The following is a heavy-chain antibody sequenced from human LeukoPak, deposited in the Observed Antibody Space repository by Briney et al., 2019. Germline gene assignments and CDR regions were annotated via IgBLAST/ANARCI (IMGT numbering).Heavy chain of an antibody. D-gene: IGHD3-3*01. V-gene: IGHV1-2*02. CDR3: ARPLGQSGYWSFDY. CDR2: INPNSGGT. Sequence: ASVKVSCKASGYTFTSYYMHWVRQAPGQGLEWMGWINPNSGGTNYAQKLQGRVTMTRDTSISTAYMELSSLRSDDTAVYYCARPLGQSGYWSFDYWGQGTLVTVSS. J-gene: IGHJ4*02. CDR1: GYTFTSYY.